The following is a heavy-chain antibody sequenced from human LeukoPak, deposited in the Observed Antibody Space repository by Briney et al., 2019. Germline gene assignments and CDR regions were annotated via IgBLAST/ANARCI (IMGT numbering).Heavy chain of an antibody. V-gene: IGHV3-48*01. CDR2: ISSTSDTI. CDR1: GFTFSSYS. Sequence: GGSLRLSCAASGFTFSSYSMNWVRQAPGKGLEWISYISSTSDTIYYADSVKGRFTISRDNARNSLYLQMNSLRTEDTAVYYCARDHVPHYWGQGTLVTVSS. CDR3: ARDHVPHY. J-gene: IGHJ4*02.